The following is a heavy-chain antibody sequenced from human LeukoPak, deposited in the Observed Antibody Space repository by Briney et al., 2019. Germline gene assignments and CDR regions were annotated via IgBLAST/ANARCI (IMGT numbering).Heavy chain of an antibody. CDR1: GFTLGRYW. Sequence: GGSLRLSCAASGFTLGRYWMHWFRQAPGTGLVWVARSNSDGKITDYVDSVRGRFTTSRDNTKNTVYLQMSSLRAEDTGVYYCARDHHDFWSGYPNYWGQGTLVIVSS. J-gene: IGHJ4*02. D-gene: IGHD3-3*01. V-gene: IGHV3-74*01. CDR2: SNSDGKIT. CDR3: ARDHHDFWSGYPNY.